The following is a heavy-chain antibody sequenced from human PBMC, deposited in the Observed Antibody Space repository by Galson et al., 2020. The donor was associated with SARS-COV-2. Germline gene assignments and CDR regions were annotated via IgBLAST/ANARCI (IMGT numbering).Heavy chain of an antibody. J-gene: IGHJ4*02. D-gene: IGHD3-3*01. CDR2: IYFDGST. Sequence: SETLSLTCNVSGGSINYYYYGWIRQPPGTGLEWIGYIYFDGSTNYNPSLKSRVTISVDRSNNQFSLRLNAVTAADTAVYYCARRARSGGYLDFWGQGTLVTVSS. CDR3: ARRARSGGYLDF. V-gene: IGHV4-59*08. CDR1: GGSINYYY.